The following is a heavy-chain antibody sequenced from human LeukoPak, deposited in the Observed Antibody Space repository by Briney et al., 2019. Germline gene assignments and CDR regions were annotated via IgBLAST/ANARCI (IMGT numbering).Heavy chain of an antibody. CDR3: AIPYNWNDGGYWFDP. CDR1: GGTFSSYA. Sequence: ASVKVSCKASGGTFSSYAISWVRQVPGQGLEWMGGIIPIFGTANYAQKFQGRVTITTDESTSTAYMELSSLRSEDTAVYYCAIPYNWNDGGYWFDPWGQGTLVTVSS. CDR2: IIPIFGTA. J-gene: IGHJ5*02. D-gene: IGHD1-1*01. V-gene: IGHV1-69*05.